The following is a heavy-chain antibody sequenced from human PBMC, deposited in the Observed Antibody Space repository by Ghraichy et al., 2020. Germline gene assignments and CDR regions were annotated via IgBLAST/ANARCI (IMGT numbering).Heavy chain of an antibody. J-gene: IGHJ3*02. Sequence: SVKVSCKASEDTFSSYAITWVRQAPGQGLEWMGRIIPKLGVPDYAQNSQGRVTITADKSTNTAYMELTSLTSDDTAMYYCARETYYYDSRGYSYTFNIWGQGTMVTVSS. CDR3: ARETYYYDSRGYSYTFNI. CDR2: IIPKLGVP. CDR1: EDTFSSYA. V-gene: IGHV1-69*04. D-gene: IGHD3-22*01.